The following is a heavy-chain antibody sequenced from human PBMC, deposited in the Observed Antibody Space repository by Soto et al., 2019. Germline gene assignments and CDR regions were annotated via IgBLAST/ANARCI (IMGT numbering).Heavy chain of an antibody. CDR3: ARDISRRRPGGERPKY. CDR2: ISAYNGNT. D-gene: IGHD1-1*01. Sequence: GESLKISCKASGYTFTSYGISWVRQAPGQGLEWMGWISAYNGNTNYAQKLQGRVTMTTDTSTSTAYMELRSLRSDDTAVYYCARDISRRRPGGERPKYWGQGTLVTVSS. CDR1: GYTFTSYG. J-gene: IGHJ4*02. V-gene: IGHV1-18*01.